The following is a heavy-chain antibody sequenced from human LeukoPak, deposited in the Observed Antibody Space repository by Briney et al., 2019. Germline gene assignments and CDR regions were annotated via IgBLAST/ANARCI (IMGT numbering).Heavy chain of an antibody. CDR1: GYSFTSYW. CDR3: ARGMATSLNWFDP. D-gene: IGHD5-12*01. Sequence: GGSLKISCKGSGYSFTSYWIGWVRQMPGKGLEWMGIIYPGDSDTRYSPSFQGQVTISADKSISTAYLQWSSLKASDTAMYYCARGMATSLNWFDPWGQGTLVTVSS. J-gene: IGHJ5*02. CDR2: IYPGDSDT. V-gene: IGHV5-51*01.